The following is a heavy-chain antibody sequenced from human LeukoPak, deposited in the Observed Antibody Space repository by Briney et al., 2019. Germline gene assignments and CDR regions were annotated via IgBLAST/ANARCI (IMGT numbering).Heavy chain of an antibody. V-gene: IGHV3-48*03. CDR1: GFTFSSYE. D-gene: IGHD3-22*01. CDR3: AREFTSDSSGFDAFHV. CDR2: ISSRGGTI. J-gene: IGHJ3*01. Sequence: GGSLRLSCAVFGFTFSSYEMDWVRQAPGKGLEWISYISSRGGTIYYADSVKGRFTISRDNAKNSLYLQMSSLRAEDTAIYYCAREFTSDSSGFDAFHVWGQGTVVTVSS.